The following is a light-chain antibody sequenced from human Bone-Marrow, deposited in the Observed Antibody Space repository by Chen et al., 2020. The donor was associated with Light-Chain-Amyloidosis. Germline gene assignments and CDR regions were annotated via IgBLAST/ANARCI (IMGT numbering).Light chain of an antibody. CDR3: QQYKTYPT. Sequence: DIQMTPSPSTLSASVGDRVTITCRASQSIRNWLAWYQQKPGKAPQLLIYGASSLESGVPSRFSGSGSGTEFTLTISSLQPDDFATYYCQQYKTYPTFGQGTKVEI. CDR2: GAS. CDR1: QSIRNW. J-gene: IGKJ1*01. V-gene: IGKV1-5*03.